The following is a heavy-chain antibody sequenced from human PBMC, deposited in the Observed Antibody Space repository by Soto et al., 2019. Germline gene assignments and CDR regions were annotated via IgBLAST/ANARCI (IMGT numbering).Heavy chain of an antibody. Sequence: SETLSLTCTFSGRSISRGGYYWIWSREDPGKGLEWIGYIYYSGSTYYNPSLKSRVTISVDTSKNQFSLKLSSVTAADTAVYYCARGGRITMVRGVLSWFDPWGQGTLVTVSS. CDR2: IYYSGST. CDR3: ARGGRITMVRGVLSWFDP. CDR1: GRSISRGGYY. D-gene: IGHD3-10*01. V-gene: IGHV4-31*03. J-gene: IGHJ5*02.